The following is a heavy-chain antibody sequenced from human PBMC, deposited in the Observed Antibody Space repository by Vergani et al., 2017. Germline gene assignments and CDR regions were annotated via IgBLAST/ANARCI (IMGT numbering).Heavy chain of an antibody. CDR3: ARDTTKAITIFGVVPRRYIWFDP. J-gene: IGHJ5*02. V-gene: IGHV3-48*01. Sequence: EVQLVESGGGLVQPGGSLRLSCAASGFTFSSYSMNWVRQAPGKGLEWVSYISSSSSTIYYADSVKGRFTISRDNAKNSLYLQMNSLRAEDTAVYYCARDTTKAITIFGVVPRRYIWFDPWSQGTLVTVSS. CDR2: ISSSSSTI. CDR1: GFTFSSYS. D-gene: IGHD3-3*01.